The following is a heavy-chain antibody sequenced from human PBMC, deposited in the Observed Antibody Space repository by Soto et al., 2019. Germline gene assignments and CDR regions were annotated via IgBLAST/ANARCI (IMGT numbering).Heavy chain of an antibody. J-gene: IGHJ3*02. CDR3: AKHDAFDI. Sequence: GGSLRLSCAASGFTFSSYGMHWVRQAPGKGLEWVAVISYDGSNKYYADSVKGRFTISRDNSKNTLYLQMNSLRAEDTAVYYWAKHDAFDIWGQGTMVTVSS. V-gene: IGHV3-30*18. CDR1: GFTFSSYG. CDR2: ISYDGSNK.